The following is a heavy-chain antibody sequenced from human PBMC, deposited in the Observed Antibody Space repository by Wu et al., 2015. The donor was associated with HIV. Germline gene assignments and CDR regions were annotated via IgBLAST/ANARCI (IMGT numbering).Heavy chain of an antibody. V-gene: IGHV1-69*12. Sequence: QVQLVQSGAEVKKPGSSVKVSCKASGGTFSSYAISWVRQAPGQGLEWMGWIIPIFQMSTPAEQFQGRVTFTADESTSTIYMELSSLRSDDSAVYFCARHGGELGSGKLFFDYWGQGTLVTVSS. D-gene: IGHD3-10*01. CDR3: ARHGGELGSGKLFFDY. J-gene: IGHJ4*02. CDR1: GGTFSSYA. CDR2: IIPIFQMS.